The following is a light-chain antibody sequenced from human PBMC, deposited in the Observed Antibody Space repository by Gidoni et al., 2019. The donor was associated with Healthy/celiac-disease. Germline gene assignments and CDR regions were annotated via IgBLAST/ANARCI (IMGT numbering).Light chain of an antibody. CDR2: RNN. J-gene: IGLJ3*02. Sequence: QSVLTQPPSASGPPGQRVTISCSGSSPNIGSNYVYWYQQLPGTAPKLLIFRNNQRPSGVPDRFAGSKSGTSASLAIRGLRSEDEADYDCAAWDDSLSGWVFGGGTKLTVL. V-gene: IGLV1-47*01. CDR3: AAWDDSLSGWV. CDR1: SPNIGSNY.